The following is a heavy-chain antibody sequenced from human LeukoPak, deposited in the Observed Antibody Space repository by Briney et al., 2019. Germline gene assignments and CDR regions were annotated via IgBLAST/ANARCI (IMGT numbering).Heavy chain of an antibody. D-gene: IGHD6-13*01. CDR3: ARDPRAAAGTRE. CDR1: GGSISSGSYY. CDR2: IYTGGST. Sequence: PSETLSLTCTVSGGSISSGSYYWSWTRQPAGKGLEWIGRIYTGGSTNYNPSLKSRVTISVDTSKNQFSLKLSSVTAADTAVYYCARDPRAAAGTREWGQGTLVTVSS. V-gene: IGHV4-61*02. J-gene: IGHJ4*02.